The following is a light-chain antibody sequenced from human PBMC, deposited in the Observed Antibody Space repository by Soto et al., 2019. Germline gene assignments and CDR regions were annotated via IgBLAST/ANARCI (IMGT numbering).Light chain of an antibody. V-gene: IGKV1-33*01. CDR1: QDISTY. CDR3: QQFDNLPYT. Sequence: DIQMTQSPSSLSASVGDRVTITCQASQDISTYLNWYRQKPGKAPKLLIYDASNLETGVPSRFSGSGSGTDFTFTISSLQPEDIATYYCQQFDNLPYTFGQGTKLEIK. J-gene: IGKJ2*01. CDR2: DAS.